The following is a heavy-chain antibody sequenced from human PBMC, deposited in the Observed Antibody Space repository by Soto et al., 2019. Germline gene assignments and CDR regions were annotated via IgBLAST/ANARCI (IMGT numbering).Heavy chain of an antibody. CDR2: INAGNGNT. J-gene: IGHJ3*02. D-gene: IGHD1-20*01. CDR1: GYTFTSYA. Sequence: ASVKLSCNASGYTFTSYAMHLVRQAPGQRLEWMGWINAGNGNTKYSQKFQGRVTITRDTSASTAYMELSSLRSEDTAVYYCARARWYNWKKTLTLMGAFDIWGQGTMVTVSS. V-gene: IGHV1-3*01. CDR3: ARARWYNWKKTLTLMGAFDI.